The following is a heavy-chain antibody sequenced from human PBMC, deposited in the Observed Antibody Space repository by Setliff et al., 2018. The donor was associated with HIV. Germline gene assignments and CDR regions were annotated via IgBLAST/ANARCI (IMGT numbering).Heavy chain of an antibody. CDR2: INSGTGNT. CDR3: ARGPITGTTFFDN. Sequence: ASVKVSCKASGFIFTNYGIHWVRQAPGHSLEWMGFINSGTGNTIYSQKFQGRVTFSRDTSASTAYMELRSLRSEYTAVYYCARGPITGTTFFDNWGQGTLVTVAS. D-gene: IGHD1-7*01. V-gene: IGHV1-3*01. CDR1: GFIFTNYG. J-gene: IGHJ4*02.